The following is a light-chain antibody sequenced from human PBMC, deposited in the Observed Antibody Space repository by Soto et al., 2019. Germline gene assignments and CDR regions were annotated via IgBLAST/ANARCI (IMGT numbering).Light chain of an antibody. CDR3: MQSLQAWT. CDR2: LGS. V-gene: IGKV2-28*01. J-gene: IGKJ1*01. CDR1: QSLLHSNGYNY. Sequence: IVMTQSPLSLPVTPGEPASISCRASQSLLHSNGYNYLDWYLQKPGQSPRLLIYLGSNRASGVPDRFSGSGSGTDFTLKIRRVEAEDVGVYYCMQSLQAWTFGQGTKVEIK.